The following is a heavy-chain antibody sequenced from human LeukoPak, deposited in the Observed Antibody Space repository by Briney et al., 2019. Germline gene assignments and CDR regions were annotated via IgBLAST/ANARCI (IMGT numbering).Heavy chain of an antibody. J-gene: IGHJ4*02. CDR1: GDSISIYY. CDR3: ARARPVFDY. Sequence: PSETLSLTCTVSGDSISIYYWSWIRQPPGKGLEWIGYIYYSGSTNYNPSLKSRITISVDTSKNQFSLKLSSVTAADAAVYYCARARPVFDYWGQGTLVTVSS. CDR2: IYYSGST. V-gene: IGHV4-59*01.